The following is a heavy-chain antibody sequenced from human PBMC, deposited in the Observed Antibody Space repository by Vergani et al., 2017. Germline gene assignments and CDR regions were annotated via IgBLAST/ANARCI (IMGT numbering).Heavy chain of an antibody. Sequence: QVQLVQSGTEVKKPGASVKVSCKASGYTFTTYGISWVRQAPGQGLEWMGWISASNGNTNYAQKLLGRVTMTTDRSTSTAYMELRSLRSDDTAVYYCARGQLKIEGVTSNWFDPWGQGTLVTVSS. CDR1: GYTFTTYG. D-gene: IGHD1-26*01. CDR2: ISASNGNT. J-gene: IGHJ5*02. V-gene: IGHV1-18*01. CDR3: ARGQLKIEGVTSNWFDP.